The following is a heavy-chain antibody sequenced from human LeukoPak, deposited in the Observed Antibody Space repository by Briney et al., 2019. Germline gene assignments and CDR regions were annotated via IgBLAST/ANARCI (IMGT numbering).Heavy chain of an antibody. Sequence: GASVKVSCKVSGYTLTELSMHWVRQAPGKGLEWMGGFDPEDGETIYAQKFQGRVTMTEDTSTDTAYMELSSLRSEDTAVYYCATKGGVWGSYRYGYYFDYWGQGTLVTVSS. CDR2: FDPEDGET. J-gene: IGHJ4*02. CDR1: GYTLTELS. D-gene: IGHD3-16*02. CDR3: ATKGGVWGSYRYGYYFDY. V-gene: IGHV1-24*01.